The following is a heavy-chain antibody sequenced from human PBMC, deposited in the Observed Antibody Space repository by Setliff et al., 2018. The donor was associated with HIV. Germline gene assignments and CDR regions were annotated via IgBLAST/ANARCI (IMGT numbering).Heavy chain of an antibody. Sequence: SETLSLTCAVYGGSFSNYYWSWIRQPPGKGPEWIGEINHSGKTDYNPSLKNRVTISVDTSKNQFSLKSEDTAMYYCARSVVVYGGDSVPFDIWGPGTLVTVSS. CDR1: GGSFSNYY. V-gene: IGHV4-34*01. CDR3: ARSVVVYGGDSVPFDI. D-gene: IGHD2-21*02. CDR2: INHSGKT. J-gene: IGHJ3*02.